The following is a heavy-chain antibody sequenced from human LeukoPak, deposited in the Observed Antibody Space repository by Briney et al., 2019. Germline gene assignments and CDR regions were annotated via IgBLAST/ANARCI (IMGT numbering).Heavy chain of an antibody. Sequence: PGESLRLSCAASGFTVSSSYMTWVRQAPGKGLEWVSVISGGGDTYYTASVQGSFTISRDNSKNTPYLQMISLMAADTAVYHCASSREATTNWFVYWGQGTLVTVSS. CDR1: GFTVSSSY. J-gene: IGHJ5*01. CDR3: ASSREATTNWFVY. CDR2: ISGGGDT. V-gene: IGHV3-66*01. D-gene: IGHD1-14*01.